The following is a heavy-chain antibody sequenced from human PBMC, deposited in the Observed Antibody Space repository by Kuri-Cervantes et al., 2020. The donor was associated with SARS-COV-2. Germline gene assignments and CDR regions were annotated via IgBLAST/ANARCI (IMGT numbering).Heavy chain of an antibody. CDR3: ARVLSWFPDY. CDR1: GFTFSSYA. Sequence: GGSLRLSCAASGFTFSSYAMHWVRQAPGKGLEWVSTIDSGGNTNYADSVKGRFTVSRDNSKNTLHLRMNGLRAEDTAMYYCARVLSWFPDYWGQGTLVTVSS. D-gene: IGHD3-10*01. V-gene: IGHV3-53*01. J-gene: IGHJ4*02. CDR2: IDSGGNT.